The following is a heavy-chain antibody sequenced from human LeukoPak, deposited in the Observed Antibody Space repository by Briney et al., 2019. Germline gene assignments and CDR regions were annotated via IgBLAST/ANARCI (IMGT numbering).Heavy chain of an antibody. Sequence: PGGSLRLSCAASGFTVSNAWMSWVRQPPGKGLEWIGEIYHSGSTNYNPSLKSRVTISVDKSKNQFSLKLSSVTAADTAVYYCARWVRTSYYYDSSGPKYAWFDPWGQGTLVTVSS. CDR1: GFTVSNAW. CDR2: IYHSGST. CDR3: ARWVRTSYYYDSSGPKYAWFDP. V-gene: IGHV4-4*02. D-gene: IGHD3-22*01. J-gene: IGHJ5*02.